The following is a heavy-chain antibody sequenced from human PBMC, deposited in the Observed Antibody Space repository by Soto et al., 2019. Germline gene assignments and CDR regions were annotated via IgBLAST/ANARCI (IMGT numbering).Heavy chain of an antibody. D-gene: IGHD3-10*01. Sequence: PGESLKISCKGSGYSFTSYWISWVRQMPGKGLEWMGRIDPSDSYTNYSPSFQGHVTISADKSISTAYLQWSSLKASDTAMYYRARLRFYYGSGSYSVNYSGMDVWGKGTTVPVSP. V-gene: IGHV5-10-1*01. CDR1: GYSFTSYW. J-gene: IGHJ6*04. CDR2: IDPSDSYT. CDR3: ARLRFYYGSGSYSVNYSGMDV.